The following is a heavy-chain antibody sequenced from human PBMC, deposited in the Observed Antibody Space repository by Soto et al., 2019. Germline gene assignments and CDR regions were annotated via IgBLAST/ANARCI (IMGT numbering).Heavy chain of an antibody. CDR2: IIPIFGTA. V-gene: IGHV1-69*06. J-gene: IGHJ4*02. CDR3: ARGGRVAARPQDQLWVDY. Sequence: QVQLVQSGAEVKKPGSSVKVSCKASGGTFSSYAISWVRQAPGQGLEWMGGIIPIFGTANDAQKFQGRVTLTADKPTSTAYMGVSSLRSEDTAVYYCARGGRVAARPQDQLWVDYWGQGTLVTVSS. CDR1: GGTFSSYA. D-gene: IGHD6-25*01.